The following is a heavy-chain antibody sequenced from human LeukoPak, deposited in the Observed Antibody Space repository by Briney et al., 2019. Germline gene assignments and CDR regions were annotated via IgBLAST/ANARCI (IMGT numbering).Heavy chain of an antibody. D-gene: IGHD3-3*01. J-gene: IGHJ6*03. V-gene: IGHV1-18*01. Sequence: ASVKVSCKASGYTFTSYGISWVRQAPGQGLEWMGWISAYNGNTNYAQKLQGRVTMTTDTSTSTAYMELRSLRSDDTAVYYCARYYDFWSGYYLSSYYMDVWGKGTTVTVSS. CDR3: ARYYDFWSGYYLSSYYMDV. CDR1: GYTFTSYG. CDR2: ISAYNGNT.